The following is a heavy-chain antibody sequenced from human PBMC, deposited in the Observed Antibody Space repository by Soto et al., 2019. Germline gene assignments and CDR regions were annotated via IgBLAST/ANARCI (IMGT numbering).Heavy chain of an antibody. J-gene: IGHJ6*02. CDR1: AFTFNGFV. D-gene: IGHD2-21*01. CDR3: APRQEISRPGQFRLDV. V-gene: IGHV3-30-3*01. Sequence: QGLLVETGGGVVQPGRSLRLSCAASAFTFNGFVMHWVRQAPGRGLEWVTLISHDGNDKYYADSVEGRFTISRDNSKNTPYSAKNRLGPCEPAIYYRAPRQEISRPGQFRLDVWGQGTTVIVSS. CDR2: ISHDGNDK.